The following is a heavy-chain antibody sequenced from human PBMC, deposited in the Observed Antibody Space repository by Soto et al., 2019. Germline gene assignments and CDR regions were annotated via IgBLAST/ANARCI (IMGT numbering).Heavy chain of an antibody. J-gene: IGHJ4*02. V-gene: IGHV1-69*13. Sequence: GPSVKVSCKASGGTFSSYAISWVRQAPGQGLEWMGGIIPIFGTANYAQKFQGRVTITADESTSTAYMELSSLRSEDTAVYYCARDGMIRYFDWLPGSSYFDYWGQGTLVTVSS. D-gene: IGHD3-9*01. CDR2: IIPIFGTA. CDR3: ARDGMIRYFDWLPGSSYFDY. CDR1: GGTFSSYA.